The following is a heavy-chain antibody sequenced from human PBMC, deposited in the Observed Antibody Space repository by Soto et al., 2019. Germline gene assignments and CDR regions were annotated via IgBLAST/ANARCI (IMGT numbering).Heavy chain of an antibody. D-gene: IGHD5-12*01. V-gene: IGHV3-21*01. CDR3: ARFSPGGPYSGYDSGYFDY. J-gene: IGHJ4*02. CDR1: GFTFSSYS. Sequence: PGGSLRLSCAASGFTFSSYSMNWVRQAPGKGLEWVSSISSSSSYIYYADSVKGRFTISRDNAKNSLYLQMNSLRAEDTAVYYCARFSPGGPYSGYDSGYFDYWGQGTLVTAPQ. CDR2: ISSSSSYI.